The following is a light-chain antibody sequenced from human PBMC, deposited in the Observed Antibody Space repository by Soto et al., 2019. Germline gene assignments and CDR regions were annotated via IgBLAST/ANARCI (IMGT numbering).Light chain of an antibody. V-gene: IGLV1-51*01. CDR1: SSKSGNNY. CDR2: DND. Sequence: QSGLTQPPSVSAAPGQKGTISCSGSSSKSGNNYVSWYQQLPGTAPRLLIYDNDKRPSEIPDRFSGSKSGTSATLAITGLQTGDEADYYCGTWDSSLSTYVFGTGTKVTVL. CDR3: GTWDSSLSTYV. J-gene: IGLJ1*01.